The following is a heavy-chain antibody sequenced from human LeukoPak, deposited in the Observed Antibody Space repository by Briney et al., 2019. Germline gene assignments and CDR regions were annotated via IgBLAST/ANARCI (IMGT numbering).Heavy chain of an antibody. J-gene: IGHJ4*02. Sequence: ASVKVSCKASGYTFTGHYVHWLRQAPGQGLEWMGWINPNSGDTNYAQKFQGRVTMTRDPSISTAYMALTRLRSDDTAVYYCARDAWLVGTTNLYYFDYWGQGTLVTVSS. CDR2: INPNSGDT. V-gene: IGHV1-2*02. D-gene: IGHD1-26*01. CDR1: GYTFTGHY. CDR3: ARDAWLVGTTNLYYFDY.